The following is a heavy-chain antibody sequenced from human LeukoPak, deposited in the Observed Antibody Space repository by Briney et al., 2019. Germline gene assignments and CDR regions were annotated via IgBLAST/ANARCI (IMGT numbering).Heavy chain of an antibody. J-gene: IGHJ3*02. CDR2: IKQDGSEK. V-gene: IGHV3-7*01. Sequence: PGGSLRLSCAASGFTFSSYWMSWVRQAPGKGLEWVANIKQDGSEKYYVDSVKGRFTISRDNAKNSLYLQMNSLRAEDTAVYYCARSSITMIVVVIRDGAFDIWGQGTMVTVSS. D-gene: IGHD3-22*01. CDR3: ARSSITMIVVVIRDGAFDI. CDR1: GFTFSSYW.